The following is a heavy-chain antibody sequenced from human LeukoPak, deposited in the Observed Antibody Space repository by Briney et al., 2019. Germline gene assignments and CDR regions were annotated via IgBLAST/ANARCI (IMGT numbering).Heavy chain of an antibody. J-gene: IGHJ4*02. V-gene: IGHV3-30-3*01. D-gene: IGHD6-13*01. CDR2: ISYDGSNK. CDR1: GFTFSSYA. Sequence: GGSLRLSCAASGFTFSSYAMHWVRQAPGKGLEWVAVISYDGSNKYYADSVKGRFTISRDNSKNTLYLQMNSLRAEDTAVYYCARLGFVGSSSWRHFDYWGQGTLVTVSS. CDR3: ARLGFVGSSSWRHFDY.